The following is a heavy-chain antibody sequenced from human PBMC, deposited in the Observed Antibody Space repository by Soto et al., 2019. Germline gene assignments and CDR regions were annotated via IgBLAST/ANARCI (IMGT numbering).Heavy chain of an antibody. J-gene: IGHJ5*02. CDR1: GTSISSTYW. CDR3: ATLPPRIVVVKTEIPT. D-gene: IGHD2-15*01. V-gene: IGHV4-4*02. CDR2: IYHSGST. Sequence: LSLTCAVSGTSISSTYWWTWVRQPPGKGLEWIGEIYHSGSTKYNPSLKSRVTISVDKSNNQFSLELRAVTAADTAVYYCATLPPRIVVVKTEIPTWGQGTLVTVSS.